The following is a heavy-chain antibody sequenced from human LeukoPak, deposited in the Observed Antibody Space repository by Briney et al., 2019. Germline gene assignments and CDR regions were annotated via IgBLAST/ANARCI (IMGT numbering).Heavy chain of an antibody. CDR1: GSTFSSYN. Sequence: GGSLRLSCAASGSTFSSYNINWVRQTPGKGLEWVSYISSGSGTIYYADSVKGRFTISRDNAKNSLFLQMNSLRAEDTAVYYCAALRGLQNWYFDLWGRGTLVTVSS. CDR3: AALRGLQNWYFDL. CDR2: ISSGSGTI. J-gene: IGHJ2*01. D-gene: IGHD4-17*01. V-gene: IGHV3-48*01.